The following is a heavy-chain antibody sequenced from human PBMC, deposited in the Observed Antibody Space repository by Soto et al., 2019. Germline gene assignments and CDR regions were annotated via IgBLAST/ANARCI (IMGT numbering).Heavy chain of an antibody. CDR1: GGSISSGDYY. CDR2: IYYSGST. Sequence: SETLSLTCTVSGGSISSGDYYWSWIRQPPGKGLDWIGYIYYSGSTYYNPSLKSRVTISVDTSKNQFSLKLSSVTAADTAVYYCARVPLGDYARHSFDYWGQGTLVTVSS. D-gene: IGHD4-17*01. J-gene: IGHJ4*02. CDR3: ARVPLGDYARHSFDY. V-gene: IGHV4-30-4*01.